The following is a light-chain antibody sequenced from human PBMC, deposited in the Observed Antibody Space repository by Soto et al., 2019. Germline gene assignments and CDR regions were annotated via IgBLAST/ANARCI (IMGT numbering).Light chain of an antibody. CDR2: LGS. V-gene: IGKV2-28*01. CDR3: MQALRPPYT. CDR1: QSLLHSNGYNY. Sequence: DIVLTQSPLSLPVTPGEPASISCKSSQSLLHSNGYNYLDWYLQKPGQSPHLLIYLGSNRASGVPDRFSRSGSDTDFTLKISRVEAEDLGIYYCMQALRPPYTFGQGTKLEIK. J-gene: IGKJ2*01.